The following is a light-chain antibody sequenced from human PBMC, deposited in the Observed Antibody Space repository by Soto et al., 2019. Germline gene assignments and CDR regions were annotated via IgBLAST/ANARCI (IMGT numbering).Light chain of an antibody. CDR2: DAS. CDR1: QDISNY. V-gene: IGKV1-33*01. J-gene: IGKJ5*01. Sequence: DIQMTQSPSSLSASVGDRVTITCQASQDISNYLNWYQQNPGKAPKLLIYDASKLETGITSRFSGSGSGTDFTFTISSLQPEDIATYYCQQYDNLPITCGQGTRLEIK. CDR3: QQYDNLPIT.